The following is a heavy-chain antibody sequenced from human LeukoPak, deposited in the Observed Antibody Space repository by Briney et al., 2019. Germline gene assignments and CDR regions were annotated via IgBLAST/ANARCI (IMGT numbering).Heavy chain of an antibody. CDR2: INHSGST. Sequence: SETLSLTCAVYGGSFSGYYWGWIRQPPGKGLEWIGEINHSGSTNYNPSLKSRVTISVDTSKSQFSLKLSSVTAADTAVYYCARAVGSFDWLPLFDYWGQGTLVTVSS. V-gene: IGHV4-34*01. D-gene: IGHD3-9*01. J-gene: IGHJ4*02. CDR3: ARAVGSFDWLPLFDY. CDR1: GGSFSGYY.